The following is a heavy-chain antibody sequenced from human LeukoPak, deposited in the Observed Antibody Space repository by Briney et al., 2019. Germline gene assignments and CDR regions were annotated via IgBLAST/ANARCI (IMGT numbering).Heavy chain of an antibody. CDR3: ARGFDGNFDY. CDR2: INWNGDNT. J-gene: IGHJ4*02. Sequence: PGRSLRLSCAASGFTFSSYGMHWVRQAPGKGLEWVSGINWNGDNTDYADSVKGRFTISRDNAKNSLYLQMNSLRAEDTALYYCARGFDGNFDYWGQGTLVTVSP. CDR1: GFTFSSYG. V-gene: IGHV3-20*04. D-gene: IGHD3-9*01.